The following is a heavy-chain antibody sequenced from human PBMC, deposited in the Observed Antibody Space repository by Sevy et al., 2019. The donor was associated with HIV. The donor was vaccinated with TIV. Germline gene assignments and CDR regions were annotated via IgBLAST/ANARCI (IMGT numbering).Heavy chain of an antibody. CDR3: ARGGVYDFWSGYYAFDI. CDR1: GYTFTSYD. Sequence: ASVKVSCKASGYTFTSYDINWVRQATGQGLEWMGWMNPNSGNTGYAQKFQGRFTMTRNTSISTAYMELSSLRSEDTAVYYCARGGVYDFWSGYYAFDIWGQGTMVTVSS. V-gene: IGHV1-8*01. D-gene: IGHD3-3*01. CDR2: MNPNSGNT. J-gene: IGHJ3*02.